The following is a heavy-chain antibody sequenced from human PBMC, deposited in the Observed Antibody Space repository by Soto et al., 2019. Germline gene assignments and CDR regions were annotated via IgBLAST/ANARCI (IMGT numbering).Heavy chain of an antibody. CDR3: AHGRSAAAPHYLFDS. D-gene: IGHD6-13*01. CDR2: SYWDDDK. CDR1: GFSLSSSGVS. Sequence: QITLKESGPTLVKPTQTLTLTCTFSGFSLSSSGVSVGWIRQPPGKALEWLAVSYWDDDKRYSPSLKSRLTITKDTSKNQVVLRMTNMDPVDTATYYCAHGRSAAAPHYLFDSWGQGTLVTVSS. V-gene: IGHV2-5*02. J-gene: IGHJ5*01.